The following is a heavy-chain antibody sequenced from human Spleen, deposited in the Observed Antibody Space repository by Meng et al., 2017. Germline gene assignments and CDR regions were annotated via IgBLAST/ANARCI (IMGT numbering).Heavy chain of an antibody. Sequence: QVSVQQWGAGLLKLSETPSLTCVVSGGSFSDYYWSWIRQPPGKGLEWIGEINHSGSTNYNPSLESRATISVDTSQNNLSLKLSSVTAADSAVYYCARGPTTMAHDFDYWGQGTLVTVSS. CDR2: INHSGST. J-gene: IGHJ4*02. D-gene: IGHD4-11*01. CDR3: ARGPTTMAHDFDY. V-gene: IGHV4-34*01. CDR1: GGSFSDYY.